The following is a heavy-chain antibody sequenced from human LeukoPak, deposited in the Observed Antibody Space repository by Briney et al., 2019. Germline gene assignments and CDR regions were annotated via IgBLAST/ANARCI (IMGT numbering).Heavy chain of an antibody. CDR2: INPNSGGT. Sequence: GASVKVSCKASGSTFTDYYMHWVRQAPGQGLEWMGWINPNSGGTNFAQKFQGRVTMTRDTSISTAYMELTRLRSDDTAVYYCARDSWELLPAYFDYWGQGTLVTVSS. CDR1: GSTFTDYY. CDR3: ARDSWELLPAYFDY. D-gene: IGHD1-26*01. J-gene: IGHJ4*02. V-gene: IGHV1-2*02.